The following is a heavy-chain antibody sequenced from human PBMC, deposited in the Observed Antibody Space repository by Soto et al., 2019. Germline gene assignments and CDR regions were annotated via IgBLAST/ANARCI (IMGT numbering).Heavy chain of an antibody. Sequence: EVQVVESGGGLVQPGESLRLSCAASGFSFSDSWMHWVRQAPGKGLRWVSRINSDGSSTNYADSVKGRFTISRDNSRNTLYLQMSSLRAEDTAVYYCARGNQWFDPWGQGTLVTVSS. CDR3: ARGNQWFDP. J-gene: IGHJ5*02. V-gene: IGHV3-74*01. CDR2: INSDGSST. CDR1: GFSFSDSW.